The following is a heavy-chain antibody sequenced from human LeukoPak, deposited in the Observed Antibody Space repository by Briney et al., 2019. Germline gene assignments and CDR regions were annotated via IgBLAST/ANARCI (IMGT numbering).Heavy chain of an antibody. D-gene: IGHD3-22*01. CDR2: INPNSGDS. Sequence: ASVKVSCKASGYTFTGYYLHWVRQAPGQGLEWMGWINPNSGDSNYAQIFQGRDTMTRDTSISTAYMELSRLRSDDTAVYYCARSDGFSGYSSLGDSWGQGTLVTVSS. CDR3: ARSDGFSGYSSLGDS. V-gene: IGHV1-2*02. CDR1: GYTFTGYY. J-gene: IGHJ5*01.